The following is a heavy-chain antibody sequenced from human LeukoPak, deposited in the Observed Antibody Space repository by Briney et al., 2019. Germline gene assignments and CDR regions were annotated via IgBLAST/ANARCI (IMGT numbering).Heavy chain of an antibody. CDR2: ISSNGGST. CDR3: VKGLPGYGGHLDY. J-gene: IGHJ4*02. CDR1: GFTFSSYA. Sequence: GGSLRLSCSASGFTFSSYAMHWVRQAPGKGLEYVSLISSNGGSTYYADSVKGRFTISRDNSKSTLYLEMCSLRVEDTAVYYCVKGLPGYGGHLDYWGQGTLVTVSS. D-gene: IGHD6-13*01. V-gene: IGHV3-64D*06.